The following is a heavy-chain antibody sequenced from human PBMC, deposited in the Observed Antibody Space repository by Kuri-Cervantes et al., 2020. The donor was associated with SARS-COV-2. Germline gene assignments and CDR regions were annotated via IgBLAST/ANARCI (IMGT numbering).Heavy chain of an antibody. CDR1: GGSFSDYS. D-gene: IGHD3-3*01. CDR3: ARLRKIYDYWGGRGYFYYYMDV. J-gene: IGHJ6*03. V-gene: IGHV4-34*01. CDR2: INHSGRA. Sequence: GSLRLSCAVYGGSFSDYSWSWIRQPPGKGLEWIGEINHSGRANYNPSLKSRVTISVDTSNNQFSLRLSSVSAADTAVYYCARLRKIYDYWGGRGYFYYYMDVWGKGTTVTVSS.